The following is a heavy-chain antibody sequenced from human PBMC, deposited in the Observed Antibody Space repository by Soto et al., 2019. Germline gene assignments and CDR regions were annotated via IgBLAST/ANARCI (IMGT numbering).Heavy chain of an antibody. CDR3: VRSANGGWYMFDY. CDR2: IYPGDSEI. CDR1: GYSFAGYW. J-gene: IGHJ4*02. D-gene: IGHD6-19*01. Sequence: GESLKISCKGSGYSFAGYWIGWVRQMPGKGLEWMGIIYPGDSEIRYSPAFQGQVTMSADKSTTTAYLQWSSLKASDTAMYYCVRSANGGWYMFDYWGLGIPVTVSS. V-gene: IGHV5-51*01.